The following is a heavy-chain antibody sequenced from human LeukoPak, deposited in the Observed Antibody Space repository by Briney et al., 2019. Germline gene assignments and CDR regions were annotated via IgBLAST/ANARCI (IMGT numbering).Heavy chain of an antibody. V-gene: IGHV3-33*06. CDR1: GYTFSSYG. CDR2: IWYDGSNK. CDR3: VKVASVTTFGGTFDY. J-gene: IGHJ4*02. Sequence: GRSLRLSCAASGYTFSSYGMHWVRQAPGKGLEWVAVIWYDGSNKYYADSVKGRFTISRDNSKNTLYLQMSSLRAEDTAVYYCVKVASVTTFGGTFDYWGQGTLVTVSS. D-gene: IGHD3-16*01.